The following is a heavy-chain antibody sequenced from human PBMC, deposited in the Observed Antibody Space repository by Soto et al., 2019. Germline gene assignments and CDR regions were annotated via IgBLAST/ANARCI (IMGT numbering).Heavy chain of an antibody. CDR3: ARWGTTGGLDV. CDR2: TSYDGTNN. CDR1: GFTFRSYV. D-gene: IGHD3-16*01. V-gene: IGHV3-30*19. J-gene: IGHJ4*02. Sequence: QVRLVESGGGVVQPGTSLRLSCVGSGFTFRSYVIHWVRQAPGKGLEWVALTSYDGTNNYYGDSVKGRFTISRDNSKNTVDLQMDSLRLEDTSLYYCARWGTTGGLDVWGPGTLVSVSS.